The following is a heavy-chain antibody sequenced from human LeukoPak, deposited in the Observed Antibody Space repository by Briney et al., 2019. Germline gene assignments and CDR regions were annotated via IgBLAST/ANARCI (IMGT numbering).Heavy chain of an antibody. J-gene: IGHJ4*02. CDR1: GYTFTSYG. D-gene: IGHD6-6*01. CDR3: ARDLVEQFAGPGHYFDY. Sequence: GASVKVSCKASGYTFTSYGISWVRQAPGQGLEWMGWISAYNGNTNYAQKLQGRVTMTTDTSTSTAYMELRSLRSEDTAVYYCARDLVEQFAGPGHYFDYWGQGTLVTVSS. CDR2: ISAYNGNT. V-gene: IGHV1-18*01.